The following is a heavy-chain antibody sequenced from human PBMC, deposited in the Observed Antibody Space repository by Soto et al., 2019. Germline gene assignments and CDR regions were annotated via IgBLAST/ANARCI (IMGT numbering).Heavy chain of an antibody. CDR3: AREWTKNWLDP. Sequence: PSETLSLTCTFSVGSISSGGYYCSWIRQHPGKGLEWIGYIYYSGNTFYNPSLKSRLTISIDTSKNQFSLKLSSATAADTAVYYCAREWTKNWLDPWGQGTLVTVS. CDR2: IYYSGNT. CDR1: VGSISSGGYY. J-gene: IGHJ5*02. V-gene: IGHV4-31*03.